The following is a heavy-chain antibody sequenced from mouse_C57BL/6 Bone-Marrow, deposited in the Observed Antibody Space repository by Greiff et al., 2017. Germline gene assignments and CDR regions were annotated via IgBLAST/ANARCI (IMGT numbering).Heavy chain of an antibody. CDR2: IRSKSNNYAT. V-gene: IGHV10-1*01. CDR3: VRHENRRDYAMDY. CDR1: GFSFNTYA. Sequence: EVKVIESGGGLVQPKGSLKLSCAASGFSFNTYAMNWVRQAPGKGLEWVARIRSKSNNYATYYADSVKDRFTISRDDSESMLYLQMNNLKTEDTAMYYCVRHENRRDYAMDYWGQGTSVTVSS. J-gene: IGHJ4*01.